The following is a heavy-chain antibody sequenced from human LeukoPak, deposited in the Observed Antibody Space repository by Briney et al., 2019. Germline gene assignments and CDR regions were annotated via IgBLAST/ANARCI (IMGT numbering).Heavy chain of an antibody. J-gene: IGHJ3*02. CDR3: ARDFVHYYDSSGFKDLGAFDI. V-gene: IGHV1-46*01. D-gene: IGHD3-22*01. Sequence: ASVKVSCKASGYTFTSYYMHWVRHAPGQGLEWMGIINPSGGSTSYAQKFQGRVTMTRDMSTSTVYMELSSLRSEDTAVYYCARDFVHYYDSSGFKDLGAFDIWGQGTMVTVSS. CDR1: GYTFTSYY. CDR2: INPSGGST.